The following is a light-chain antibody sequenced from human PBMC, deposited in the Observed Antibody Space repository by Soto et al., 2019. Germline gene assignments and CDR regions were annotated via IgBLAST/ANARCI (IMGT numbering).Light chain of an antibody. Sequence: QSVLTQPPSASGTPGQRVTISCSGSSSNIGSNTVNWYQQLPGTAPKLLIYSNNHRPSGVPDRFSGSKSGTSASLAISGLQSEDDADYYCAAWDDSLNGVLFGRGPNVT. J-gene: IGLJ6*01. CDR3: AAWDDSLNGVL. CDR2: SNN. V-gene: IGLV1-44*01. CDR1: SSNIGSNT.